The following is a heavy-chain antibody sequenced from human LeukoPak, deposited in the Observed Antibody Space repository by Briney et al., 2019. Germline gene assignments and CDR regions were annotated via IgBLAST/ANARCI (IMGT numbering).Heavy chain of an antibody. CDR3: ARLVYDSRGYYFDY. CDR1: GDSISTYY. J-gene: IGHJ4*02. CDR2: IRYSGSA. Sequence: PSETLSLTCTVSGDSISTYYWSWIRQPPGKGLEWIGYIRYSGSANYNPSLRSRVTISIDTSKNQFSLKLSSVTAAATAVYHCARLVYDSRGYYFDYWGQGTLVTVSS. D-gene: IGHD3-22*01. V-gene: IGHV4-59*08.